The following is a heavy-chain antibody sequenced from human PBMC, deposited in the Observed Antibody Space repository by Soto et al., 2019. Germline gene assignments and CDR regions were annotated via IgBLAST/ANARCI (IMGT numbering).Heavy chain of an antibody. V-gene: IGHV5-51*01. CDR3: ARRVVSSSSDHLDV. Sequence: GESLKISCKASGYSFTTYWIGWVRQMPGKGLEWMGIIYPGDSDTTYSPSFQGQVTMSADKSISTAFLQWSSLKASDTAMYYCARRVVSSSSDHLDVWGQGTLVTVSS. CDR2: IYPGDSDT. D-gene: IGHD2-15*01. J-gene: IGHJ4*02. CDR1: GYSFTTYW.